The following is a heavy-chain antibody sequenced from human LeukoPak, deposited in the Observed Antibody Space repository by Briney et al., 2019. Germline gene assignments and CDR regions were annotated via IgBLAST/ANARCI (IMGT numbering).Heavy chain of an antibody. J-gene: IGHJ4*02. Sequence: PSETLSLTCAVYGGSFSEYYWSWIRQPPGKGLEWIGEIHHSGSTNYNPSLKSRVTMSVDTSKNQFSLKLSSVTAADTALYYCVRGGGSGWYIDYWGQGTLVAVSS. D-gene: IGHD6-19*01. CDR3: VRGGGSGWYIDY. V-gene: IGHV4-34*01. CDR2: IHHSGST. CDR1: GGSFSEYY.